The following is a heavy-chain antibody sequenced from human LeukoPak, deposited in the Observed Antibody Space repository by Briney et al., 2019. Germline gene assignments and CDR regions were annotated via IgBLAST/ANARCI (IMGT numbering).Heavy chain of an antibody. V-gene: IGHV1-69*13. CDR2: IIPIFGTA. Sequence: SVKVSCKASGGTFSGYAISWVRQAPGQGLEWMGGIIPIFGTANYAQKFQGRVTITADESTSTAYMELSSLRSEDTAVYYCASEDDILTGYYPHYWGQGTLVTVSS. CDR3: ASEDDILTGYYPHY. D-gene: IGHD3-9*01. J-gene: IGHJ4*02. CDR1: GGTFSGYA.